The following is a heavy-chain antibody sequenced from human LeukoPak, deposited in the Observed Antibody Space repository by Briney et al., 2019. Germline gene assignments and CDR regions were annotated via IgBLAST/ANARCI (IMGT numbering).Heavy chain of an antibody. Sequence: PGGSLRLSCAASGFTFSSYWMSWVRQAPGKGLEWVANIKQDGSEKYYVDSVKGRFTISRDSSKKTLYLQMSSLRAEDTAVYYCVREDLGIEYWGQGTLVTVS. CDR2: IKQDGSEK. CDR1: GFTFSSYW. D-gene: IGHD3/OR15-3a*01. CDR3: VREDLGIEY. V-gene: IGHV3-7*03. J-gene: IGHJ4*02.